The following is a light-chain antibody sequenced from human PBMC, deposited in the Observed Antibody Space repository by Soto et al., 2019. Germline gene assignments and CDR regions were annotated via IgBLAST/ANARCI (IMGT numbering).Light chain of an antibody. CDR1: QSVGSL. V-gene: IGKV1-39*01. CDR3: QQSYSLPYT. J-gene: IGKJ2*01. CDR2: AAS. Sequence: DIQMTQSPSSLSASVGDRVTITCRASQSVGSLLNWFQQKQGKAPQLLIYAASTLQSGAPSRFSGSGAGTDFTLIISSLQPEDFATYYCQQSYSLPYTFGQGTKLEI.